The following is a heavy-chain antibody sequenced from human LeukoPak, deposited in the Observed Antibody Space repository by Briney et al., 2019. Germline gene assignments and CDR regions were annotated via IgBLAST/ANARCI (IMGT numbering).Heavy chain of an antibody. V-gene: IGHV3-48*01. Sequence: GGSLRLSCAASGFTFSTYSMNWVRQAPGKGLEWVSYISSNTNTIYYADSVKGRFTTSRDNAKNSLYLQMNSLRAEDTAVYYCARGVYIAAAQYGYWGQGTLVTVSS. CDR1: GFTFSTYS. J-gene: IGHJ4*02. CDR2: ISSNTNTI. CDR3: ARGVYIAAAQYGY. D-gene: IGHD6-13*01.